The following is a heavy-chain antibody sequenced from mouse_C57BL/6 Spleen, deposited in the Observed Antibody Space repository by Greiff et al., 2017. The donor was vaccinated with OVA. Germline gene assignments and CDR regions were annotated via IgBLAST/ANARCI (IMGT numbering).Heavy chain of an antibody. Sequence: VQLQQSGPELVKPGASVKISCKASGYTFTDYYMNWVKQSHGKSLEWIGDINPNNGGTSYNQKFKGKATLTVDKSSSTAYMELRSLTSEDSAVYYCALYDYDAFAYWGQGTLVTVSA. V-gene: IGHV1-26*01. J-gene: IGHJ3*01. CDR1: GYTFTDYY. D-gene: IGHD2-4*01. CDR2: INPNNGGT. CDR3: ALYDYDAFAY.